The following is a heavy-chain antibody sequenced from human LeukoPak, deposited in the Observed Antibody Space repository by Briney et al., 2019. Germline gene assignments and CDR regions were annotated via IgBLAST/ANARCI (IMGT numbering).Heavy chain of an antibody. Sequence: SETLSLTCTVSGVSISSSNSYWGWIRQRRGKGLEWIGSIYYSGNTYYNASLKSQVSISIDTSKNQFSLKVTSVTAADTAVYYCARQTGSGLFILPGGQGTLVTVSS. CDR2: IYYSGNT. CDR3: ARQTGSGLFILP. J-gene: IGHJ4*02. V-gene: IGHV4-39*01. D-gene: IGHD3/OR15-3a*01. CDR1: GVSISSSNSY.